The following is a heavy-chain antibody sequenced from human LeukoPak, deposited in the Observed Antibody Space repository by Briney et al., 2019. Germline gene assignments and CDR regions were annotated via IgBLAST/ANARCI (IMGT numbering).Heavy chain of an antibody. V-gene: IGHV4-39*02. CDR2: MHYSGST. J-gene: IGHJ6*02. CDR3: ARDGSYYYGSGSYKYYYGMDV. D-gene: IGHD3-10*01. CDR1: GGSISSSSYY. Sequence: SETLSLTCTVSGGSISSSSYYWAWIRQPPGKGVEWIGSMHYSGSTYQNPSLKSRVTISVDTSKNQFSLRLSSVTAADTAVYYCARDGSYYYGSGSYKYYYGMDVWGQGTTVTVSS.